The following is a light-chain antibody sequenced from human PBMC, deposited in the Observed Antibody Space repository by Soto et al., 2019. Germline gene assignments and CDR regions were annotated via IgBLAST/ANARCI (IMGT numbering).Light chain of an antibody. J-gene: IGKJ2*01. CDR3: QQYENSLYT. CDR1: QSVSSSY. Sequence: EFVLTQSPGTLSLSPGERATLSCRASQSVSSSYLAWYQQKPGQAPRLLIYATSNRATGIPDRFSGSGSGTDFTLTISRLEPEDVAVYYCQQYENSLYTFGQGTKLEIK. CDR2: ATS. V-gene: IGKV3-20*01.